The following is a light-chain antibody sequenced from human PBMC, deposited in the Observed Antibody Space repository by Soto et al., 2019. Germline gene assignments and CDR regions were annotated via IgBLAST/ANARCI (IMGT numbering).Light chain of an antibody. J-gene: IGKJ1*01. CDR3: QQYGSSPET. CDR1: QSVSSN. CDR2: DAS. Sequence: EIVMTQSPATLTVSPGERATLTCRASQSVSSNLAWYQQKPGQAPRLLIYDASTRATGIPARFSGRGSGTEFTLTISSLQSEDFAVYYCQQYGSSPETFGQGTKVEIK. V-gene: IGKV3-15*01.